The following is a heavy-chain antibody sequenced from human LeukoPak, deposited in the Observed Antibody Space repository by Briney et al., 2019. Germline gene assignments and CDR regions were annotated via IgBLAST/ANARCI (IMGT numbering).Heavy chain of an antibody. D-gene: IGHD6-13*01. Sequence: ASVKASCKASGYTFAGHYIHWVRQTPGEGLQWMGRINPNSGGTNYAQKFQGRVTMTSDTSTTTAYMELSRLRSDDTAVYYCAKLTSAVDYWGQGTLVTASS. V-gene: IGHV1-2*06. J-gene: IGHJ4*02. CDR1: GYTFAGHY. CDR3: AKLTSAVDY. CDR2: INPNSGGT.